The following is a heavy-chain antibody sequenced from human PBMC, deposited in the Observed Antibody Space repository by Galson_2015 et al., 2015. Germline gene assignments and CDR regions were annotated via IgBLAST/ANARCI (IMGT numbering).Heavy chain of an antibody. CDR2: ISGSGVTT. D-gene: IGHD2-8*01. V-gene: IGHV3-23*01. Sequence: SLRLSCAVSGFTFSSYAMSWVRQAPGKGLEWVSDISGSGVTTYNEDAVKGRFSISRDNSENTAYLQMNSLRVEDTAVYYCASRHTTNWSFDFWGQGTLVTVSS. CDR1: GFTFSSYA. CDR3: ASRHTTNWSFDF. J-gene: IGHJ4*02.